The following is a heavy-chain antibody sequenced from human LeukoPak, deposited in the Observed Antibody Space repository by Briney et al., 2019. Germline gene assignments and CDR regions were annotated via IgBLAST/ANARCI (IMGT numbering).Heavy chain of an antibody. V-gene: IGHV3-11*04. J-gene: IGHJ6*03. D-gene: IGHD6-19*01. CDR3: AKTHSSGWYEGTNFYYYYMDV. Sequence: PGGSLRLSCAASGFTFSDYYMSWIRQAPGKGLEWVSYISSSGSTIYYADSVKGRFTISRDNSKNTLYLQMNSLRAEDTAVYYCAKTHSSGWYEGTNFYYYYMDVWGKGTTVTVSS. CDR1: GFTFSDYY. CDR2: ISSSGSTI.